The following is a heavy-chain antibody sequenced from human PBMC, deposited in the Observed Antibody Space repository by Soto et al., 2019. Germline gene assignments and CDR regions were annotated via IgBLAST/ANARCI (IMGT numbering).Heavy chain of an antibody. J-gene: IGHJ5*02. D-gene: IGHD1-26*01. Sequence: SETLSLTCAVSGGSISSGGYSWSWIRQPPGKGLEWIGYIYHSGSTYYNPSLKSRVTISVDRSKNQFSLKLSSVTAADTAVYYWARAPGYSGNWFDPWGRGTLVTVSS. CDR2: IYHSGST. V-gene: IGHV4-30-2*01. CDR3: ARAPGYSGNWFDP. CDR1: GGSISSGGYS.